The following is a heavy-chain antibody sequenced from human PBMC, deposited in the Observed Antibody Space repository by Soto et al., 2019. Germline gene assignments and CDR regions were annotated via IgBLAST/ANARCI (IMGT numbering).Heavy chain of an antibody. J-gene: IGHJ5*02. Sequence: QVQLVQSGAEVKKPGSSVKVSCKASGATFSSYTISWVRQAPGQGLEWMGRIIPILGIANYAQKFQGRVTITADKSTSTAYMELSSLRSEDTAVYYCARGPSKVVVPAAPGWFDPWGQGTLVTVSS. CDR2: IIPILGIA. V-gene: IGHV1-69*02. CDR1: GATFSSYT. D-gene: IGHD2-2*01. CDR3: ARGPSKVVVPAAPGWFDP.